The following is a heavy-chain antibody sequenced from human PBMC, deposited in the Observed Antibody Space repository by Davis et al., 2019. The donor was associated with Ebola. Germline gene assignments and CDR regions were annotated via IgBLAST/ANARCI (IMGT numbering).Heavy chain of an antibody. V-gene: IGHV4-34*01. Sequence: SETLSLTCAVYGGSFSGYYWSWIRQSPGKGLEWIGEVNHSGSTNYNPSLKSRVTISVDTSKNQFSLKLTSVTAADTAVYFCARVGGLGSSYLEAFDIWGQGTMVTVFS. CDR2: VNHSGST. CDR1: GGSFSGYY. D-gene: IGHD1-26*01. J-gene: IGHJ3*02. CDR3: ARVGGLGSSYLEAFDI.